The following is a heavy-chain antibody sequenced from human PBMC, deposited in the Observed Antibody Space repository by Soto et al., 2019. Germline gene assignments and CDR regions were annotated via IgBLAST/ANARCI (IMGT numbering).Heavy chain of an antibody. J-gene: IGHJ4*02. V-gene: IGHV3-33*01. Sequence: GGSLRLSCAASGFTFSSYGMHWVRQAPGKGLEWVAVIWYDGSDQYYTDSVKGRFTISRDNSKNTLYLQMNSLRAEDTAVYYCARDQCGGTCYSDYWGQGTLVTVSS. CDR1: GFTFSSYG. CDR3: ARDQCGGTCYSDY. D-gene: IGHD2-15*01. CDR2: IWYDGSDQ.